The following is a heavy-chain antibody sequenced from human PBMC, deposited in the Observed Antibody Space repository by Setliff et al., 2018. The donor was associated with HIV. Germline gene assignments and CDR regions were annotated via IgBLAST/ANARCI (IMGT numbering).Heavy chain of an antibody. CDR2: IIPRFGTA. Sequence: GASVKVSCKASGGTFSSFGISWVRQAPGQGLEWMGGIIPRFGTANYAQKFQGRVTITADEPTSTAYMELSSLRSDDTAVYYCAGGWICRGGSCYPHYYYYMDVWGKGTTVTVSS. CDR3: AGGWICRGGSCYPHYYYYMDV. D-gene: IGHD2-15*01. CDR1: GGTFSSFG. V-gene: IGHV1-69*13. J-gene: IGHJ6*03.